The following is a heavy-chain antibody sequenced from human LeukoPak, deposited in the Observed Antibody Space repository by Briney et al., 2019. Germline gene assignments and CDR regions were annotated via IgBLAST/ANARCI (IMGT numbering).Heavy chain of an antibody. D-gene: IGHD6-13*01. CDR3: ARVQVDIAAAGTSWYYYGMDV. CDR2: INPSGGST. CDR1: GYTFTSYY. V-gene: IGHV1-46*01. Sequence: ASVKVSCKASGYTFTSYYMHWVRQAPGQGLEWMGIINPSGGSTSYAQKFQGRVTMTRDTSTSTVYMELSSLRSEDTAVYYCARVQVDIAAAGTSWYYYGMDVWGQGTTVTVSS. J-gene: IGHJ6*02.